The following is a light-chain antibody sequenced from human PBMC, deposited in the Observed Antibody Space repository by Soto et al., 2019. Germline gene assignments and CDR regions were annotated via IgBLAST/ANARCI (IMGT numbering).Light chain of an antibody. CDR2: ADN. CDR1: SSNIGAGYD. J-gene: IGLJ2*01. Sequence: QSVRTQTPSVSGAPGQTITMSCTGSSSNIGAGYDVHWYQQLPGAAPRLLIYADNNRPSGVPDRFSASNSGTSASRAITGLHGEDEAVSYCQSYDTSLSGVIFGAGTKLTVL. V-gene: IGLV1-40*01. CDR3: QSYDTSLSGVI.